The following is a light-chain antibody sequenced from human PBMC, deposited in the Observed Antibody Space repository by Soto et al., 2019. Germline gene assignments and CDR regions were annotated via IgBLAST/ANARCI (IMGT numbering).Light chain of an antibody. CDR3: QQYYSSLKWT. CDR1: QSVLYSSNNKNY. CDR2: WAS. Sequence: DIVMTQSPDSLAVSLGERATINCKSSQSVLYSSNNKNYLAWYQQKPGQPPKLLIYWASFRESGVPDRFSGSGSGTDVTLTISSLQAEDVAVYYCQQYYSSLKWTFGQGTKVEIK. J-gene: IGKJ1*01. V-gene: IGKV4-1*01.